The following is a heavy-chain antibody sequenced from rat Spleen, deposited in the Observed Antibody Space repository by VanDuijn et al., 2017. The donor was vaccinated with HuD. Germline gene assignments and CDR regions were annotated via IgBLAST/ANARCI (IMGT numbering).Heavy chain of an antibody. D-gene: IGHD5-1*01. V-gene: IGHV5-27*01. CDR1: GISFSNYN. CDR3: TTDGQGARFTY. Sequence: EVQLVESGGGLVQPGRSLKLSCTASGISFSNYNMSWVRQAPTKGLEWVASISPSGDNTYYRDSVKGRFTISRDNAKSTLYLQMDSLRSEDTATYYCTTDGQGARFTYWGQGTLVTVSS. CDR2: ISPSGDNT. J-gene: IGHJ3*01.